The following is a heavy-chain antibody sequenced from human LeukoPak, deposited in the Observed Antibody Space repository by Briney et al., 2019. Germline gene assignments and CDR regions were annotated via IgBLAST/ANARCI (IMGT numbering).Heavy chain of an antibody. CDR2: ISSSGST. CDR1: GDSISSGDYY. D-gene: IGHD4-23*01. V-gene: IGHV4-61*02. Sequence: SQTLSLTCTVSGDSISSGDYYWSWIRQPAGKGLEWIGRISSSGSTNYNPSLKSRVTISVDTSKNQFSLKLSSVTAADTAVYYCARDLNTVVTPGGSPNDAFDIWGQGTMVTVSS. J-gene: IGHJ3*02. CDR3: ARDLNTVVTPGGSPNDAFDI.